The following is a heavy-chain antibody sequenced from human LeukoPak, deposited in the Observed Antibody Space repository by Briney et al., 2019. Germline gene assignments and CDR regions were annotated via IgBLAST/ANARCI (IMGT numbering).Heavy chain of an antibody. CDR2: IWYDGSNK. Sequence: GRSLRLSCAASGFTFSSYGMHWVRQAPGKGLEWVAVIWYDGSNKYYVDSVRGRFTISRDNSKNTLYLQMNSPRAEDTAVYYCARDLYTYYFDYWGQGTLVTVSS. CDR1: GFTFSSYG. CDR3: ARDLYTYYFDY. J-gene: IGHJ4*02. D-gene: IGHD2-2*02. V-gene: IGHV3-33*01.